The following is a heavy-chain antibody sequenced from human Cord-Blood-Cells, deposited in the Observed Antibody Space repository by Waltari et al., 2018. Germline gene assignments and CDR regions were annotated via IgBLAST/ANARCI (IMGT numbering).Heavy chain of an antibody. D-gene: IGHD3-16*02. Sequence: QVQLVQSGAEVKKPGSSVKVSCKASGGTFSSYAISRVGQSPGLGLEWMGGIIPIFGTANYAQEFQGRVTITADESTSTAYMELSSLRSEDTAVYYCASQSYDYVWGSYRSNWFDPWGQGTLVTVSS. CDR1: GGTFSSYA. J-gene: IGHJ5*02. CDR2: IIPIFGTA. CDR3: ASQSYDYVWGSYRSNWFDP. V-gene: IGHV1-69*01.